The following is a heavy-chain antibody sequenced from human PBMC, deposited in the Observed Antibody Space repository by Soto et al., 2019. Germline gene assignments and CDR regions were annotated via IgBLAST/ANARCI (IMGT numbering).Heavy chain of an antibody. Sequence: GGSLRLSCAASGFTFSSYGMHWVRQAPGKGLEWVAVIWYDGSNKYYADSVKGRFTISRDNSKNTLYLQMNSLRAEDTAVYYCATSIAGRVGGYFQHWGQGTLVTVSS. D-gene: IGHD6-6*01. CDR1: GFTFSSYG. J-gene: IGHJ1*01. CDR2: IWYDGSNK. V-gene: IGHV3-33*01. CDR3: ATSIAGRVGGYFQH.